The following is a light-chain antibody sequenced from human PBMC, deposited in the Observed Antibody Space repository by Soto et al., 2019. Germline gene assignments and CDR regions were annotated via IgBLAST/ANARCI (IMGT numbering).Light chain of an antibody. CDR2: GVS. CDR3: SSYTTSASYV. J-gene: IGLJ1*01. V-gene: IGLV2-14*01. Sequence: QSVLTQPASVSGSPGQSITISCTGTSSDVGSYNSVSWYQQHPGKAPKLMIYGVSNRPSGVSIRFSGSKSGNTASLTISGLQAEDEGDNYCSSYTTSASYVFGTGTKVTVL. CDR1: SSDVGSYNS.